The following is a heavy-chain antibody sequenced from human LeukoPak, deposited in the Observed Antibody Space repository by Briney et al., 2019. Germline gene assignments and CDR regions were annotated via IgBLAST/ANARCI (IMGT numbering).Heavy chain of an antibody. CDR1: GFTFSSYS. CDR3: ARDAAAGTTPDY. D-gene: IGHD6-19*01. V-gene: IGHV3-21*01. J-gene: IGHJ4*02. Sequence: GGSLRLSCAASGFTFSSYSMSGVRQAPGKGLEWVSSISSSSSYIYYADSVKGRFTISRDNAKNSLYLQMNSLRAEDTAVYYCARDAAAGTTPDYWGQGTLVTVSS. CDR2: ISSSSSYI.